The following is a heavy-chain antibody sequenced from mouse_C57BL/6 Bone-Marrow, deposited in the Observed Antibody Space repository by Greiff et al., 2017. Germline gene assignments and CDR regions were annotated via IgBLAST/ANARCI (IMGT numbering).Heavy chain of an antibody. D-gene: IGHD1-1*01. CDR1: GYAFSSSW. J-gene: IGHJ1*03. CDR2: IYPGDGDT. CDR3: ARYYGSSYWYFDV. V-gene: IGHV1-82*01. Sequence: VQLQESGPELVKPGASVKISCKASGYAFSSSWMNWVKQRPGKGLEWIGRIYPGDGDTNYNGKFKGKATLTAYKSSSTAYMQLSSLTSEDSAVYFCARYYGSSYWYFDVWGTGTTVTVSS.